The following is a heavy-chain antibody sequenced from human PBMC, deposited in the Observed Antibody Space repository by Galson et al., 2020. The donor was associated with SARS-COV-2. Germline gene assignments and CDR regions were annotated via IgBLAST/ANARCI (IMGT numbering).Heavy chain of an antibody. CDR2: INPKTGDT. CDR1: GYTFTDYY. D-gene: IGHD2-8*01. CDR3: ATGAMDAVYVSRRGGSPMFQLQFFD. Sequence: ASVKVSCKTSGYTFTDYYIHWVRQAPGQGLEWMGWINPKTGDTYNVQKFQGRVTMTRDTSISTAYMQLSSLRSADTAVYYCATGAMDAVYVSRRGGSPMFQLQFFD. V-gene: IGHV1-2*02. J-gene: IGHJ3*01.